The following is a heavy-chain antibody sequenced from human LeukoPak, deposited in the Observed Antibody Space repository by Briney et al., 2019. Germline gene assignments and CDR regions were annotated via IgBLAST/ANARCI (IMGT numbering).Heavy chain of an antibody. J-gene: IGHJ3*02. CDR3: AREPEITMIVVAPEDAFDI. D-gene: IGHD3-22*01. V-gene: IGHV3-21*01. CDR1: GFTFSSYS. CDR2: IISSSSYI. Sequence: GGSLRLSCAASGFTFSSYSMNGFRQAPGKGLEWVSSIISSSSYIYYADSVKGRFTISRDNAKNSLYLQMNSLRAEDTAVYYCAREPEITMIVVAPEDAFDIWGQGTMVTVSS.